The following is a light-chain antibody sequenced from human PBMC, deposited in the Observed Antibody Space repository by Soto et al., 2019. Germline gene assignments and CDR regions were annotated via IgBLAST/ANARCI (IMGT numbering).Light chain of an antibody. CDR1: SSDVGGYNF. J-gene: IGLJ1*01. Sequence: QSVLTQPPSASGSPGQSVTISCTGTSSDVGGYNFVSWYQQHPGKAPKLIIFEVTKRPSGVPDRFSGSKSGNTASLTVSGLQAEDEADYYCSSYAGNNIYYVFGTGTKLTVL. CDR2: EVT. V-gene: IGLV2-8*01. CDR3: SSYAGNNIYYV.